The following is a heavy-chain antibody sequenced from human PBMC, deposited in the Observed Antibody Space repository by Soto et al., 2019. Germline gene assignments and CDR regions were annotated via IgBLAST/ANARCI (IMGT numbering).Heavy chain of an antibody. V-gene: IGHV1-69*12. CDR3: ARDVDTTPLRFDY. J-gene: IGHJ4*02. Sequence: QVQLVQSGAEVKEPGSSVKVSCKASGGTFSSYAISWVRQAPGQGLEWMGVIIPIFATTNYAQKFQGRVTITADESTSTAYMELSSLRSEDTAVYYCARDVDTTPLRFDYWGQGTLVTVSS. CDR2: IIPIFATT. D-gene: IGHD5-18*01. CDR1: GGTFSSYA.